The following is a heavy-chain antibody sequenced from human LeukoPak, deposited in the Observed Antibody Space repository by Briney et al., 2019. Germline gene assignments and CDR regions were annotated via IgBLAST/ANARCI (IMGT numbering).Heavy chain of an antibody. CDR2: INPNSGGT. D-gene: IGHD2-2*01. Sequence: ASVKVSCKASGYTFTGYYMHWVRQAPGQGLEWMGWINPNSGGTNYAQKFQGRVTMTRDTSISTAYMELSRLRSDDTAVYYCARVGHNCSSTSCYPYWGQGTLVTVSS. CDR3: ARVGHNCSSTSCYPY. CDR1: GYTFTGYY. V-gene: IGHV1-2*02. J-gene: IGHJ4*02.